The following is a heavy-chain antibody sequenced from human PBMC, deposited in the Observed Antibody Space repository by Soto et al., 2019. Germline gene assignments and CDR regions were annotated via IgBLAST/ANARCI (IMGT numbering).Heavy chain of an antibody. CDR2: INPNSGDT. CDR1: AYIFTGYY. CDR3: ATSRISIAVAGETEYYFDY. J-gene: IGHJ4*02. V-gene: IGHV1-2*04. Sequence: GASVKVSSRASAYIFTGYYMHCVRHAPGQGLEWMGWINPNSGDTNYTQKFQGWVTMTRDTSISTAYMELSRLRSDDTAVYYCATSRISIAVAGETEYYFDYWGQVTPVTVSS. D-gene: IGHD6-19*01.